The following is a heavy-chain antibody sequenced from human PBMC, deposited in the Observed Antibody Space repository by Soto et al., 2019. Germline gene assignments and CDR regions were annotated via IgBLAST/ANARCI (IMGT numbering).Heavy chain of an antibody. D-gene: IGHD5-18*01. Sequence: GGSLRLSCATSGFTFHDYAMSWVRQAPGKGLEWVSAIAFTGSATYYADSVKGRFTISRDNSKNIVYLQMNSLRVDDTALYYCVKEVETARLVDFALGGQGTQVTVSS. CDR2: IAFTGSAT. CDR1: GFTFHDYA. CDR3: VKEVETARLVDFAL. V-gene: IGHV3-23*01. J-gene: IGHJ4*02.